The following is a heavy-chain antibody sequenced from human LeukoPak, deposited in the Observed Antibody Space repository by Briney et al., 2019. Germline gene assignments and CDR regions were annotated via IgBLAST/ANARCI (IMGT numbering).Heavy chain of an antibody. Sequence: SETLSLTCAVSGGSISSGGYSWSWIRQPPGKGLEWIGYIYDSGSKYYNPSLKSRVTISVDKSKNQFSLNLSSVTAADTAVYYCVRDRELFYWGQGTLVTVSS. CDR1: GGSISSGGYS. J-gene: IGHJ4*02. CDR3: VRDRELFY. CDR2: IYDSGSK. V-gene: IGHV4-30-2*02. D-gene: IGHD1-7*01.